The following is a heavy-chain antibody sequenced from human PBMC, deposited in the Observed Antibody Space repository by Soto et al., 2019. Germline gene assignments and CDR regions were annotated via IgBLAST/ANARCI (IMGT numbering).Heavy chain of an antibody. CDR2: IHYSGST. D-gene: IGHD3-10*01. CDR3: ARFKKTYYYGSGTRNDAFDI. J-gene: IGHJ3*02. CDR1: GGSISSYY. V-gene: IGHV4-59*01. Sequence: SETLSLTCTVSGGSISSYYWSWIRQPPGKGLEWIGYIHYSGSTNYNPSLKSRVTISVDTSKNQFSLKLSSVTAADTAVYYCARFKKTYYYGSGTRNDAFDIWGQGTMVTVSS.